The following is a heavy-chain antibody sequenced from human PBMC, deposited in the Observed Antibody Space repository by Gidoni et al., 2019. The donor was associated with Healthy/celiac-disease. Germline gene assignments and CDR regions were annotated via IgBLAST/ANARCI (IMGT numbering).Heavy chain of an antibody. J-gene: IGHJ6*02. CDR3: ARQETVPAATPYGMDV. CDR2: IDPSDSYT. CDR1: GYNFTSYW. V-gene: IGHV5-10-1*03. D-gene: IGHD2-2*01. Sequence: EVQLVQSGAEVKKPGESLRISCKGSGYNFTSYWISWVRQMPGKGLEWMGRIDPSDSYTNYSPSFQGHVTISADKSISTAYLQWSSLKASDTAMYYCARQETVPAATPYGMDVWGQGTTVTVSS.